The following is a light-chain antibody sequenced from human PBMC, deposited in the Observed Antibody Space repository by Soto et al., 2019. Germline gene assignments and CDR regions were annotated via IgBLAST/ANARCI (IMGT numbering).Light chain of an antibody. Sequence: QSVLTQSSSASASLGSSVKLTCTLSSGHSSYIIAWHQQQPGKAPRYLMKLEGSGSYNKGSGVPDRFLGSSSGADRYLTISNLQFEDEADYYCETWDSNTRVFGGGTQLTVL. CDR3: ETWDSNTRV. J-gene: IGLJ2*01. V-gene: IGLV4-60*02. CDR1: SGHSSYI. CDR2: LEGSGSY.